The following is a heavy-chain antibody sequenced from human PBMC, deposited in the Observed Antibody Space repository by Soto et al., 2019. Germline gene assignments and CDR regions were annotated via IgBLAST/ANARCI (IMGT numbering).Heavy chain of an antibody. Sequence: QVQLVESGGGVVQPGRSLRLSCAASGFTFSSYGMHWVRQAPGKGLEWVAVISYDGSNKDYADSVKGRFTISRDNSKNTLYLQMNSLRAEDTAVYYCAKTSSSWYYFDYWGQGTLVTVSS. CDR1: GFTFSSYG. CDR2: ISYDGSNK. J-gene: IGHJ4*02. V-gene: IGHV3-30*18. CDR3: AKTSSSWYYFDY. D-gene: IGHD6-13*01.